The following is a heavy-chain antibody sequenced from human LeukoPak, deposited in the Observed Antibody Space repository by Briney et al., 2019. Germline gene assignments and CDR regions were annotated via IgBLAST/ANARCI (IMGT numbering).Heavy chain of an antibody. Sequence: GGSLRLSCAASGFTFSGSALHWVRQASGKGLEWIGRIRSKTNNYATTYAASVTGRFTISRDDAENTAYLQMNSLRAEDTAVYYCAKLSFRGYFLFYRGYFDYWGQGTLVTVSS. J-gene: IGHJ4*02. V-gene: IGHV3-73*01. CDR3: AKLSFRGYFLFYRGYFDY. CDR1: GFTFSGSA. D-gene: IGHD1-26*01. CDR2: IRSKTNNYAT.